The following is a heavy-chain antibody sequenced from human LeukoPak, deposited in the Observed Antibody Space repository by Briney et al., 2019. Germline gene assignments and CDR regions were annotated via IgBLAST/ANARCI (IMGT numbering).Heavy chain of an antibody. CDR1: EYSSTSYW. CDR2: IYPGDSTT. J-gene: IGHJ4*02. V-gene: IGHV5-51*01. Sequence: GASLNISCKGSEYSSTSYWNGWVRQIPGKGLEWMGIIYPGDSTTNDHTSFQGHVTISADKSIRTAYLQGSSLKASDTAMYYCARRYCSSTSCGYFDYWGQGNLVTVSS. D-gene: IGHD2-2*01. CDR3: ARRYCSSTSCGYFDY.